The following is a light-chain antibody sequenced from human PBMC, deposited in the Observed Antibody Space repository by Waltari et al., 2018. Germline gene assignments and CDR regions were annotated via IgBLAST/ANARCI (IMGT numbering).Light chain of an antibody. CDR2: WSS. V-gene: IGKV4-1*01. CDR3: QQYYNAPVT. CDR1: QSVLKSSTNKNY. Sequence: EIVMTQSPESLAVSLGETATINCKSSQSVLKSSTNKNYLAWYQHRPGQPPKLLFYWSSTRESGVPDRFSTSGSGTDFTLTISSLQAEDVAVYYCQQYYNAPVTFGGGTKMEIK. J-gene: IGKJ4*01.